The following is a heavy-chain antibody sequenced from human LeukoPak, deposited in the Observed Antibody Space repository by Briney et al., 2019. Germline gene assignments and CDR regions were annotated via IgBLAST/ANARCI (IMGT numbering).Heavy chain of an antibody. J-gene: IGHJ4*02. CDR1: GFTFSRYG. D-gene: IGHD5-12*01. Sequence: GGSLRLSCGASGFTFSRYGMHWVRQAPGKGLEWVAYIFPNGGTTYYADSVKGRFTISRDNSKNTLYLQMHSLRAEDTAVYYCAKDQRPDSGYDIDYWGQGTLVTVSS. CDR2: IFPNGGTT. V-gene: IGHV3-30*02. CDR3: AKDQRPDSGYDIDY.